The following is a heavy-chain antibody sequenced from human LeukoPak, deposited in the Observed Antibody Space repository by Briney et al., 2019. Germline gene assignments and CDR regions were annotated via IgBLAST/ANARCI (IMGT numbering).Heavy chain of an antibody. D-gene: IGHD6-19*01. CDR1: GFTFSSYG. Sequence: GGSLRLSCAASGFTFSSYGMHWVRQAPGKGLEWVAFIRYDGSNKYYADSVKGRFTISRDNSKNTLYLQMNSLRAEDTAVYYCAKDLGYSSGSDYWGQGTLVTVSS. CDR3: AKDLGYSSGSDY. J-gene: IGHJ4*02. V-gene: IGHV3-30*02. CDR2: IRYDGSNK.